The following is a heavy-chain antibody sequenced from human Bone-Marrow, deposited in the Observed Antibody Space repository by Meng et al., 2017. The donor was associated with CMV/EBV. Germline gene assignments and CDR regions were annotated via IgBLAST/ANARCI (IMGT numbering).Heavy chain of an antibody. Sequence: ASVKVSCKASGYTFTGYYMHWVRQAPGQGLEWMGWINPNSGGTNYAQRFQGRVTMTRDTSINTAYMELSSLRSDDTAVYYCARDRKRGYCDTTSCYLSFDPWGQGTLVTVSS. D-gene: IGHD2-2*01. CDR2: INPNSGGT. J-gene: IGHJ5*02. V-gene: IGHV1-2*02. CDR1: GYTFTGYY. CDR3: ARDRKRGYCDTTSCYLSFDP.